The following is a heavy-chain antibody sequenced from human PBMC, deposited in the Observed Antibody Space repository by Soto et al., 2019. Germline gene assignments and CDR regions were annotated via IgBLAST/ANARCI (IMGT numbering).Heavy chain of an antibody. D-gene: IGHD6-6*01. Sequence: QTLSLTCAISGDSVSSNSAAWNLIRQSPSRGLEWLGRTYYRSKWYNDYAVSVKSRITINPDTSKNQFSLQLNSVTPEDTAVYYCARGVASIAARPPPNNWFDPWGQGTLVTVSS. J-gene: IGHJ5*02. V-gene: IGHV6-1*01. CDR1: GDSVSSNSAA. CDR3: ARGVASIAARPPPNNWFDP. CDR2: TYYRSKWYN.